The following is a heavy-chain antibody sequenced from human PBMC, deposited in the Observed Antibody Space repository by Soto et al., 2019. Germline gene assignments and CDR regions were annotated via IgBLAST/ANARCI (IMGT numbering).Heavy chain of an antibody. CDR2: IYYSGST. D-gene: IGHD2-15*01. CDR3: ARDGVSGYDPYCSGGSCYPAPYGMDV. CDR1: GGSISSGDYY. Sequence: QVQLQESGPGLVKPSQTLSLTCTVSGGSISSGDYYWSWIRQPPGKGLEWIGYIYYSGSTYYNPSLKSRVNISVDTSKNQFSLKLSSVTAADTAVYYCARDGVSGYDPYCSGGSCYPAPYGMDVWGQGTTVTVSS. J-gene: IGHJ6*02. V-gene: IGHV4-30-4*01.